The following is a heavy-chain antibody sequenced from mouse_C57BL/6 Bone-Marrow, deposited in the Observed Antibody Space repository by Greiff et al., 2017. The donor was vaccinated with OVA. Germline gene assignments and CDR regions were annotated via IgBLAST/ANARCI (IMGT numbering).Heavy chain of an antibody. J-gene: IGHJ4*01. CDR3: ARTEDYYGSTLMDY. D-gene: IGHD1-1*01. CDR1: GYTFTDYY. CDR2: IYPGSGNT. V-gene: IGHV1-76*01. Sequence: QVQLQQSGAELVRPGASVKLSCKASGYTFTDYYINWVKQRPGQGLEWIARIYPGSGNTYYNEKFKGKATLTAEKSSSTAYMQLSSLTSEDSAVYFCARTEDYYGSTLMDYWGQGTSVTVSS.